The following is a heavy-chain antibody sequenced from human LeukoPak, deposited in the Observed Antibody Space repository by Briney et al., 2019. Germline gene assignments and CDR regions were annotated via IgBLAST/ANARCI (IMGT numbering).Heavy chain of an antibody. CDR3: ARGNDPDY. Sequence: GASVKVSCKASGYTLSRYPMQWVRQAPGQRLEWMGWMYAGNVSPKYSQKFQGRVSITRDTSASVVYMDLSSLTSEDTAVYYCARGNDPDYWGQGTLVTVSS. V-gene: IGHV1-3*01. CDR1: GYTLSRYP. CDR2: MYAGNVSP. D-gene: IGHD3-10*01. J-gene: IGHJ4*02.